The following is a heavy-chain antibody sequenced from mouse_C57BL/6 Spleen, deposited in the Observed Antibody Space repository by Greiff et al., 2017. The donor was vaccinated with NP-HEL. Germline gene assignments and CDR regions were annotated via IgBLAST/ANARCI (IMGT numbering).Heavy chain of an antibody. V-gene: IGHV1-50*01. J-gene: IGHJ4*01. D-gene: IGHD2-3*01. CDR3: ARSDPYDGYLYAMDY. CDR1: GYTFTSYW. CDR2: IDPSDSYT. Sequence: QVQLQQPGAELVKPGASVKLSCKASGYTFTSYWMQWVKQRPGQGLEWIGEIDPSDSYTNYNQKFKGKATLTVDTSSSTAYMQLSSLTSEDAAVYYCARSDPYDGYLYAMDYWGQGTSVTVSS.